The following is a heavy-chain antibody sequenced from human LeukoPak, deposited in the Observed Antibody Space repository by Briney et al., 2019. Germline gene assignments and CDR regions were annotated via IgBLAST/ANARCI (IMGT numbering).Heavy chain of an antibody. V-gene: IGHV3-21*01. J-gene: IGHJ4*02. CDR3: ARDQFAEYYYDSSGYYPGY. CDR2: ISSSSSYI. D-gene: IGHD3-22*01. Sequence: GGSLRLSCAASGFTFSSYGMHWVRQAPGKGLEWVSSISSSSSYIYYADSVKGRFTISRDNAKNSLYLQMNSLRAEDTAVYYCARDQFAEYYYDSSGYYPGYWGQGTLVTVSS. CDR1: GFTFSSYG.